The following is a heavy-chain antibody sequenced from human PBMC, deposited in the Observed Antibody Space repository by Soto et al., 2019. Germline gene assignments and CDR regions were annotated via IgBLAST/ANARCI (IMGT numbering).Heavy chain of an antibody. CDR1: GGCISSYY. CDR2: IYYSGST. D-gene: IGHD4-4*01. Sequence: SETLSLTCTVSGGCISSYYWSWIRQPPEKGLEWIGYIYYSGSTNYNPSLKSRVTISLDTSKNQLSLKLSSVTAADTAVYYCARALEGDYSNYGGVRSSFHGMDVWGQGTTVTVS. J-gene: IGHJ6*02. CDR3: ARALEGDYSNYGGVRSSFHGMDV. V-gene: IGHV4-59*01.